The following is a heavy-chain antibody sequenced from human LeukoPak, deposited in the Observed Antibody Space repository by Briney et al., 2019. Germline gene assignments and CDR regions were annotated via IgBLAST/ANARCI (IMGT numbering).Heavy chain of an antibody. CDR1: GFTFSSYD. Sequence: GGSLRLSCAASGFTFSSYDMNWDRQAPGKGLEWISYISSSGNTIYYADSVKGRFTISRDNAKNSLYLQMNSLRAEDTAVYYCARDQEWELLDYWGQGSLVTVSS. CDR2: ISSSGNTI. CDR3: ARDQEWELLDY. D-gene: IGHD1-26*01. V-gene: IGHV3-48*03. J-gene: IGHJ4*02.